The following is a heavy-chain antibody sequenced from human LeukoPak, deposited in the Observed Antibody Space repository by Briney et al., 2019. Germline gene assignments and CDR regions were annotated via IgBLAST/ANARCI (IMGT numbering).Heavy chain of an antibody. V-gene: IGHV1-69*05. Sequence: SSVKVSCKASGGTFSSYAISWVRQAPGQGLQWMGRITPIFGTASFAQKFQGRVTITTDESTSTAYMELSSLRSEDTAVYYCARDYTERLIVATAGGFDYWGQGTLVTVSS. CDR2: ITPIFGTA. J-gene: IGHJ4*02. CDR1: GGTFSSYA. CDR3: ARDYTERLIVATAGGFDY. D-gene: IGHD5-12*01.